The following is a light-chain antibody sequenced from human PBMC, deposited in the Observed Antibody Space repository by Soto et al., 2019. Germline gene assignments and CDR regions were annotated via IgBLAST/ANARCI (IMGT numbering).Light chain of an antibody. CDR3: IQDYNYPLS. V-gene: IGKV1-6*01. CDR2: TES. CDR1: QGIRRE. Sequence: AIQMTQSPSSLSAYVGDRVTITCRARQGIRRELGWDQQKPGKAPNLLIYTESTLHSGVPTRFSGSGSGTDFTLTISSRQPEDFATYYCIQDYNYPLSFGGGTKEDIK. J-gene: IGKJ4*01.